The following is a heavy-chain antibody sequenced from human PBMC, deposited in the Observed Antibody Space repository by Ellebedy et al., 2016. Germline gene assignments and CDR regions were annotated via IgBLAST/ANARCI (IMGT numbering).Heavy chain of an antibody. CDR3: ATDLWGIAATGTMY. J-gene: IGHJ4*02. Sequence: ASVKVSCKVSGYSLTELSMHWVRQAPGKRLEWMGGFDPEDGETIYAQKFQGRVTMTEDTSTDTAYMELSSLRSEDTAVYYCATDLWGIAATGTMYWGQGTLVTVSS. CDR1: GYSLTELS. D-gene: IGHD6-13*01. V-gene: IGHV1-24*01. CDR2: FDPEDGET.